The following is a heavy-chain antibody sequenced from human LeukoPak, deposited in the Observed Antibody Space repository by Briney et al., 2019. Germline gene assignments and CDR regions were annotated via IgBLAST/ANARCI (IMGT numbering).Heavy chain of an antibody. V-gene: IGHV1-3*01. J-gene: IGHJ4*02. D-gene: IGHD3-16*01. CDR3: ARAPGGDY. CDR2: INAGNGNT. Sequence: GAPAKVSCKASGYTFTNYAIHWVRQAPGQRLEWMGWINAGNGNTKYSQKFQGRVTITRDTSASTVYMEVSSLSSEDTAVYYCARAPGGDYWGQGTLVTVSS. CDR1: GYTFTNYA.